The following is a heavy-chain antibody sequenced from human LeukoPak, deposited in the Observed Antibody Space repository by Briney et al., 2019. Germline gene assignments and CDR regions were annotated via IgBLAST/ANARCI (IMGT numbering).Heavy chain of an antibody. Sequence: SETLSLTCTVSGGSISSYYWSWIQQPPGKGLEWIGYIYYSGSTNYNPSLKSRVTISVDTSKNQFSLKLSSVTAADTAVYYCARGGWELLSWFDPWGQGTLVTVSS. CDR2: IYYSGST. CDR3: ARGGWELLSWFDP. V-gene: IGHV4-59*01. CDR1: GGSISSYY. D-gene: IGHD1-26*01. J-gene: IGHJ5*02.